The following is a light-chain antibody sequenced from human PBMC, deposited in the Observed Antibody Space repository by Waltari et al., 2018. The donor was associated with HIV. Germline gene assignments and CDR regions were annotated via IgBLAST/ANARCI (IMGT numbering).Light chain of an antibody. CDR1: SSNIGSYT. J-gene: IGLJ1*01. CDR2: KNN. V-gene: IGLV1-44*01. CDR3: AAWDDSLNGYV. Sequence: QSVLTQPPSASGTPGQRISISCSGCSSNIGSYTVNWYRQPPGAAPKRLIYKNNQRPSGGPDRFSGSKSGTSASLAISGLQSEDEADYYCAAWDDSLNGYVFGTGTKVTVL.